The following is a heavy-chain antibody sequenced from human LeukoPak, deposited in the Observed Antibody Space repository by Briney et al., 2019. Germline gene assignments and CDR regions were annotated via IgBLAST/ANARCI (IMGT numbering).Heavy chain of an antibody. CDR1: GFTFSSYG. Sequence: PGGSLRLSCAASGFTFSSYGMHWVRQAPGKGLEWVAVIWYDGSNKYYADSVKGRFTISRDNSKNTLYLQMNSLRAEDTAVYYCARDRGCDILTGYYFDYWGQGTLVTVSS. D-gene: IGHD3-9*01. CDR2: IWYDGSNK. V-gene: IGHV3-33*01. J-gene: IGHJ4*02. CDR3: ARDRGCDILTGYYFDY.